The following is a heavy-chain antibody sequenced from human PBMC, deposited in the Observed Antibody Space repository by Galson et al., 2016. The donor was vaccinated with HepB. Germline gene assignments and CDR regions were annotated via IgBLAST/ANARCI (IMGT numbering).Heavy chain of an antibody. CDR2: IIRSSSYI. CDR1: GFTFSDYY. CDR3: AREGRGAYSNTIDS. D-gene: IGHD3-16*01. V-gene: IGHV3-11*06. Sequence: SLRLSCAASGFTFSDYYMSWIRQAPGKGLEWISYIIRSSSYIIYADSVKGRLTISRDDARNLLYLQMNSLRAEDTAVYYCAREGRGAYSNTIDSWGQGTLVTVSS. J-gene: IGHJ4*02.